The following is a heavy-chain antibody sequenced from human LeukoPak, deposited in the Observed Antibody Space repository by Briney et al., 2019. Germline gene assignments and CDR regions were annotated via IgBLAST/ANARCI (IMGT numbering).Heavy chain of an antibody. CDR2: IKQDGSDK. Sequence: GGSLRLSCAASGFTFSSYWMTWVRQALGKGLEWVASIKQDGSDKNYVDSVKGRFTISRDNAKNSLYLQMNSLRDEDTAVYYCARTRLSSDCWGQGTLVTVSS. V-gene: IGHV3-7*01. D-gene: IGHD2/OR15-2a*01. J-gene: IGHJ4*02. CDR3: ARTRLSSDC. CDR1: GFTFSSYW.